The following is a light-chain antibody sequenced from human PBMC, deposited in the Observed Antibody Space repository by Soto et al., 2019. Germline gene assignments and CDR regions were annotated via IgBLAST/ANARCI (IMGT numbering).Light chain of an antibody. CDR1: SSDVSGYIY. J-gene: IGLJ3*02. CDR2: DVT. CDR3: SAYITSNNLG. V-gene: IGLV2-14*03. Sequence: QSALTQPASVSGSLGQSITISCTGISSDVSGYIYVSWYQQHPGKAPKLMIYDVTNRPSGVSSRFSGSKSGNTASLTISGLQPEDEAEYYCSAYITSNNLGFGGGTKLTVL.